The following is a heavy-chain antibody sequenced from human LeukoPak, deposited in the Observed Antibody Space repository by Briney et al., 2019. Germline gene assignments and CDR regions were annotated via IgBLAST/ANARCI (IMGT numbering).Heavy chain of an antibody. CDR2: INHSGST. CDR1: GGSFSGYY. J-gene: IGHJ6*02. V-gene: IGHV4-34*01. D-gene: IGHD3-9*01. Sequence: SETLSLTCAVYGGSFSGYYWSWIRQPPGKGLEWIGEINHSGSTNYNPSLKSRVTISVDTSKNQFSLKLSSVTAADTAVYYCARRAHILIAPYGMDVWGQGTTVTVSS. CDR3: ARRAHILIAPYGMDV.